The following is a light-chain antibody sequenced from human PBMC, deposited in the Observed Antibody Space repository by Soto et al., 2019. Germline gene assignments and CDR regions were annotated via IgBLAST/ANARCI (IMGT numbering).Light chain of an antibody. V-gene: IGLV2-8*01. Sequence: QSALTQPPSASGSPGQSVTISCTGTSSDVGGYNYVSWYQQHPGKAPKLMIYEVSKRPSGVPDRFSGSKSGNTASLTVSGLQVEDEADYYCCSYAGTYTWIFGGGTKVTVL. J-gene: IGLJ2*01. CDR3: CSYAGTYTWI. CDR2: EVS. CDR1: SSDVGGYNY.